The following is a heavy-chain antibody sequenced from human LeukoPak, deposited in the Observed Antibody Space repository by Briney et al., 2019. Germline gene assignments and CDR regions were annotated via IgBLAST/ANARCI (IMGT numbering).Heavy chain of an antibody. J-gene: IGHJ3*02. CDR2: INPNSGGT. CDR3: ARDYSTYCSSTSCRTPHDI. D-gene: IGHD2-2*01. Sequence: ASVKVSCKASGYTFTGYYMHWVRQAPGQGLEWMGWINPNSGGTNYAQKFQGRVTMTRDTSISTAYMELSRLRSDDTAVYYCARDYSTYCSSTSCRTPHDIWGQGTMVTVSS. V-gene: IGHV1-2*02. CDR1: GYTFTGYY.